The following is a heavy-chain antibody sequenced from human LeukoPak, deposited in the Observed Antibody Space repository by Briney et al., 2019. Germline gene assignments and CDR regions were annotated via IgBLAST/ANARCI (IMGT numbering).Heavy chain of an antibody. CDR2: IKQDGSEK. CDR3: AREGYFGSGSYYY. CDR1: GFTFSSYW. V-gene: IGHV3-7*01. Sequence: GGSLRLSCAASGFTFSSYWMSWVRQAPGKGLEWVANIKQDGSEKYYVDSVKGRFTISRDNAKISLSLQMNSLRAEDTAVYYCAREGYFGSGSYYYWGQGTLVTVSS. D-gene: IGHD3-10*01. J-gene: IGHJ4*02.